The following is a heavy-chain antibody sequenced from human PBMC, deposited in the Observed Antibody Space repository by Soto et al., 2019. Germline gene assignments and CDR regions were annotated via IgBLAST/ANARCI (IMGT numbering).Heavy chain of an antibody. J-gene: IGHJ4*02. CDR1: GFSLSDYW. V-gene: IGHV3-7*01. CDR2: INQDESEK. Sequence: HPGGSLRLSCAASGFSLSDYWMSWVRQAPGKGLEWVANINQDESEKYFMDSVTGRFAISRDNARNSLFLQINSLRAEDTAVYYCARDCSSGDCPPHTSDYRGPGTLVTVSS. CDR3: ARDCSSGDCPPHTSDY. D-gene: IGHD2-21*02.